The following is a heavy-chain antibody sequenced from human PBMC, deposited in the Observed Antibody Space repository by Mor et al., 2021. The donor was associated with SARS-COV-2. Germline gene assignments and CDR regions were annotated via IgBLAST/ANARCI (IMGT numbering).Heavy chain of an antibody. J-gene: IGHJ3*02. Sequence: EWVSLIFSDGNTQYADSVEGRFTISRDNSQNTLYLQMNSLGAEDTAVYYCAKEFTGAPRAFDIWGQGTMVTVSS. CDR3: AKEFTGAPRAFDI. D-gene: IGHD1-26*01. CDR2: IFSDGNT. V-gene: IGHV3-66*01.